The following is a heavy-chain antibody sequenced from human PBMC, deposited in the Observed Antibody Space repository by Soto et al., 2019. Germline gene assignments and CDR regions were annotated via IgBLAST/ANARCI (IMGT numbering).Heavy chain of an antibody. CDR2: IDPSDSYT. CDR1: GYSFTRYW. V-gene: IGHV5-10-1*01. D-gene: IGHD3-22*01. Sequence: GESPKISCKGSGYSFTRYWISWVRQVPGKGLEWMGRIDPSDSYTNYSPSFQGQVTISADKSINTAYLQWSSLKAEDTAMYYCVRRGNYAFQIWGQGTMVTVSS. J-gene: IGHJ3*02. CDR3: VRRGNYAFQI.